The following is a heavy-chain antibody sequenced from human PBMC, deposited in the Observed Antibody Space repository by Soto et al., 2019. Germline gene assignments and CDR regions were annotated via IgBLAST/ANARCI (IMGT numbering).Heavy chain of an antibody. CDR3: ARGLRVGGPWYFDY. CDR2: IWYDGSNK. D-gene: IGHD3-16*01. Sequence: SGGSLRLSYAASGCTFSSYGMHWVRQAPGKGLEWVAVIWYDGSNKYYADSVKGRFTISRDNSKNTLYLQMNSLRAEDTAVYYCARGLRVGGPWYFDYWGQGTLVTVSS. J-gene: IGHJ4*02. V-gene: IGHV3-33*01. CDR1: GCTFSSYG.